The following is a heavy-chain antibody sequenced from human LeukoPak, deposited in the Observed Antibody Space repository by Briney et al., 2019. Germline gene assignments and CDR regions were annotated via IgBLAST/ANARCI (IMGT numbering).Heavy chain of an antibody. J-gene: IGHJ3*02. D-gene: IGHD1-26*01. V-gene: IGHV3-53*01. CDR1: GFTVSSNY. Sequence: PGGSLRLSCAASGFTVSSNYMSWVRQAPGKGQEWVSVIYSGGSTYYADSVKGRFTISRDNSKNTLYLQMNSLRAEDTAVYYCARARDSGSYPDAFDIWGQGTMVTVSS. CDR2: IYSGGST. CDR3: ARARDSGSYPDAFDI.